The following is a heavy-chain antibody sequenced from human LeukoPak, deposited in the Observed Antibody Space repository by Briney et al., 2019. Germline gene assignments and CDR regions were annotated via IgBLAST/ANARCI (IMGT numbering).Heavy chain of an antibody. D-gene: IGHD3-9*01. Sequence: ASVTVSCTASGYTFTGYYMHWVRQAPGQGLEGMGWINPNSGGTNYAQKFQGRVTMTRDTSISTAYMELSRLRSDDTAVYYCARIGVDYDILTGYVHWGQGTLVTVSS. CDR3: ARIGVDYDILTGYVH. J-gene: IGHJ4*02. V-gene: IGHV1-2*02. CDR2: INPNSGGT. CDR1: GYTFTGYY.